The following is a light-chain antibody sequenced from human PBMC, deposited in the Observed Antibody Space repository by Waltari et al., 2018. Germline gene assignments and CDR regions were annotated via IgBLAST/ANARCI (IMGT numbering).Light chain of an antibody. V-gene: IGKV1-9*01. Sequence: IQLTQSPSSLSASVGYRVTITSRASQGISTNLAWYQQKPGKAPKLLIYLASTVQSRVPSRFSGSGSGTDFTLTISSLQPEDFATYYCHQVYTYPRAFGQGTKVEIK. CDR2: LAS. CDR3: HQVYTYPRA. J-gene: IGKJ1*01. CDR1: QGISTN.